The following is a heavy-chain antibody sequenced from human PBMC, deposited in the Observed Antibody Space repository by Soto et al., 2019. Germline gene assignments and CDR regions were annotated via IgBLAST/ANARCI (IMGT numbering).Heavy chain of an antibody. D-gene: IGHD1-1*01. Sequence: QVRLQEWGPGLVKPSQTLSLKCSVSGGSITTGGRYWSWIRQLPGKGLEWIGDIYYSGNTYYNASRKSRVTISVEAAKNQFSLKLSSVTAADTAVYYCAQALVVTGGDGFDIWGQGRLVTVSS. V-gene: IGHV4-31*02. J-gene: IGHJ3*02. CDR3: AQALVVTGGDGFDI. CDR2: IYYSGNT. CDR1: GGSITTGGRY.